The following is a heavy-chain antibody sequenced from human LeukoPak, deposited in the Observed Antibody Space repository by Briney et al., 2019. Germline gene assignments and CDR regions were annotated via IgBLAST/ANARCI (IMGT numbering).Heavy chain of an antibody. Sequence: PSETLSLTCTVSGGSISSGTYYWSWIRQPAGKGLEWIGRFYTSGSTNYNPSLKSRVTISVDTSKNQFSLKLSSVTAADTAVYYCARGRDGYNFLNRGEYYYFDYWGQGTLVTVSS. CDR2: FYTSGST. CDR3: ARGRDGYNFLNRGEYYYFDY. CDR1: GGSISSGTYY. D-gene: IGHD5-24*01. V-gene: IGHV4-61*02. J-gene: IGHJ4*02.